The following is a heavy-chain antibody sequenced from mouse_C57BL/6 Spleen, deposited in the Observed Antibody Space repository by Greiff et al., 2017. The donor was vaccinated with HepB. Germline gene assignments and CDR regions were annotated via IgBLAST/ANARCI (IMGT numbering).Heavy chain of an antibody. J-gene: IGHJ4*01. V-gene: IGHV5-4*01. CDR2: ISDGGSYT. CDR3: AREELRLRAMDY. Sequence: EVKLVESGGGLVKPGGSLKLSCAASGFTFSSYAMSWVRQTPEKRLEWVATISDGGSYTYYPDNVKGRFTISRDNAKNNLYLQMSHLKSEDTAMYYCAREELRLRAMDYWGQGTSVTVSS. CDR1: GFTFSSYA. D-gene: IGHD3-2*02.